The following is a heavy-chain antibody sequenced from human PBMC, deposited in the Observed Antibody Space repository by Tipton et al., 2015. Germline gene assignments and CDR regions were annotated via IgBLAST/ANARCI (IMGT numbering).Heavy chain of an antibody. CDR3: ARSSSGPPFGLLAL. Sequence: LRLSCEVNGASFSAFYWTWLRQSPGKGLEWIGEVSQSGGANYNPSLRGWVAISMDTSKTRFSPSLTSLTVADSAIYFCARSSSGPPFGLLALWGQGTQVTVSS. D-gene: IGHD3/OR15-3a*01. J-gene: IGHJ5*02. CDR2: VSQSGGA. CDR1: GASFSAFY. V-gene: IGHV4-34*01.